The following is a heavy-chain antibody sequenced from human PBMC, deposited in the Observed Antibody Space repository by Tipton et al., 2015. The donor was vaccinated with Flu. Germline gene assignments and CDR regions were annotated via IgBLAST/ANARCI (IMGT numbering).Heavy chain of an antibody. CDR1: GGSFSGYY. D-gene: IGHD1-26*01. CDR3: ARVGRELLTAFDI. J-gene: IGHJ3*02. Sequence: TLSLTCAVYGGSFSGYYWSWIRQPPGKGLEWIGEINHSGSTNYNPSLKSRVTISVDTSKNQLSLKLSSVTAADTAVYYCARVGRELLTAFDIWGQGTMVTVSS. CDR2: INHSGST. V-gene: IGHV4-34*01.